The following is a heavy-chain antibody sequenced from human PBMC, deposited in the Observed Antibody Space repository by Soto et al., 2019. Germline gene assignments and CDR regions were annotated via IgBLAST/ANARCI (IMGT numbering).Heavy chain of an antibody. J-gene: IGHJ6*02. Sequence: SETLSLTCSVSGGSVRSGNHFWNWIRQPPGRRLEWLSYMYYTGVTNYNPSLKSRVSMSVDTSKNQFSLKLTSLTAADTAVYYCARGGEPLGYYGLDVWGQGIPVTVSS. CDR3: ARGGEPLGYYGLDV. V-gene: IGHV4-61*01. D-gene: IGHD3-10*01. CDR1: GGSVRSGNHF. CDR2: MYYTGVT.